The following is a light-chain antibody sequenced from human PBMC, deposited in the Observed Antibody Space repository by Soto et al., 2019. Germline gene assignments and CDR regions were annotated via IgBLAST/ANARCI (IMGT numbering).Light chain of an antibody. V-gene: IGLV2-14*01. J-gene: IGLJ2*01. Sequence: QSALTQPASVSGSPGQSITLTCTGTSSDVGGYNYVSWYQQHPGKAPKLMIYDVSNRPSGVSNRFSGSKSGNTASLTISGPQAEDEADYYYNSYTSSSTVVFGGGTKVTVL. CDR1: SSDVGGYNY. CDR3: NSYTSSSTVV. CDR2: DVS.